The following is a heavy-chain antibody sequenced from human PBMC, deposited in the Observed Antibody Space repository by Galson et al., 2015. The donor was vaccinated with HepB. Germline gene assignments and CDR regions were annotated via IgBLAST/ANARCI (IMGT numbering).Heavy chain of an antibody. V-gene: IGHV3-30*18. D-gene: IGHD1-26*01. CDR3: ANIVGATLFDY. CDR1: GFTFSSYG. Sequence: SVRLSCAASGFTFSSYGMHWVRQAPGKGLEWVAVISYDGSNKYYADSVKGRFTISRDNSKNTLYLQMNSLRAEDTAVYYCANIVGATLFDYWGQGTLVTVSS. J-gene: IGHJ4*02. CDR2: ISYDGSNK.